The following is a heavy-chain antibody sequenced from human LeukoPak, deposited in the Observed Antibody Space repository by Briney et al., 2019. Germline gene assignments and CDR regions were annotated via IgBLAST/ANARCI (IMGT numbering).Heavy chain of an antibody. J-gene: IGHJ4*02. Sequence: PSETLSLTCTVSGGSINYDYWSWIRQSPGKRLEWIRYIHYSGATNYSPSLNSRVTISVDTSKNQFSLKLSSVTAADTAIYYCATLRGASTAVFDSWGQGTLVTVSS. D-gene: IGHD2-21*02. CDR2: IHYSGAT. CDR3: ATLRGASTAVFDS. V-gene: IGHV4-59*08. CDR1: GGSINYDY.